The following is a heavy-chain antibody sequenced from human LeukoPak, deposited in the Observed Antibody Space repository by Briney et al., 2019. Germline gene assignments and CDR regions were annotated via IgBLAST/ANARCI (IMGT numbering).Heavy chain of an antibody. CDR2: INHSGST. V-gene: IGHV4-34*01. Sequence: SETLSLTCAVYGGSFSGYYWSWIRQPPGKGLEWIGEINHSGSTNYNPSLKSRVTISVDTSKNQFSLKLSSVTAADTAVYYCARIPLSGSYSRDGAFDIWGQGTMVTVSS. CDR3: ARIPLSGSYSRDGAFDI. D-gene: IGHD1-26*01. J-gene: IGHJ3*02. CDR1: GGSFSGYY.